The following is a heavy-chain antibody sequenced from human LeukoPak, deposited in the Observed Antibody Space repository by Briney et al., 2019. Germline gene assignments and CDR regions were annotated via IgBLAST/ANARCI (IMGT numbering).Heavy chain of an antibody. CDR1: GFTFSSYS. CDR3: ARDTLETGILPPDY. J-gene: IGHJ4*02. Sequence: GGSLRLSCAASGFTFSSYSMNWVRQAPGKGLEWVSSISSSSYIYYADSVKGRFTISRDNAKNSLYLQMNSLRAEDTAVYYCARDTLETGILPPDYWGQGNLVTVSS. V-gene: IGHV3-21*01. CDR2: ISSSSYI. D-gene: IGHD1-1*01.